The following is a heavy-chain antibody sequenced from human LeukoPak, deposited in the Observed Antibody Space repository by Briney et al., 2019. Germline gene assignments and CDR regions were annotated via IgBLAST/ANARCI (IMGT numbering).Heavy chain of an antibody. CDR2: ISSSGGST. J-gene: IGHJ4*02. D-gene: IGHD5-24*01. V-gene: IGHV3-23*01. CDR3: AKSGYNRFDY. Sequence: GGSLRLSCAASGFTFSSYAMTWVRQAPGKGLEWVSSISSSGGSTYYADSVRGRFTISRDNSKNTLYLQMNSLRAEDTAVYYCAKSGYNRFDYWGQGTLVTVSS. CDR1: GFTFSSYA.